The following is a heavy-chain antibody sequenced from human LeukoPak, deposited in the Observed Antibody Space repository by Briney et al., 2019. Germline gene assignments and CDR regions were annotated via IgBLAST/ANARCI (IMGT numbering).Heavy chain of an antibody. J-gene: IGHJ4*02. V-gene: IGHV4-59*08. CDR2: IYYSGST. Sequence: SETLSLTCTVSGGSISSYYWSWIRQPPGKGLEWIGYIYYSGSTNYNPSLKSRVTISVDTSKNQFSLKLSSVTAADTAVYYCARRGSSSWYYVYYFDYWGQGTLVTVSS. CDR1: GGSISSYY. D-gene: IGHD6-13*01. CDR3: ARRGSSSWYYVYYFDY.